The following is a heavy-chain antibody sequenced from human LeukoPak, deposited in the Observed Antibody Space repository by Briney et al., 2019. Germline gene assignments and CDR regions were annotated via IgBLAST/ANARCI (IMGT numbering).Heavy chain of an antibody. J-gene: IGHJ6*02. CDR1: GLTFSSYA. V-gene: IGHV3-23*01. CDR3: AKDRSGGGDYYFGMDV. D-gene: IGHD6-19*01. Sequence: GGSLRLSCAASGLTFSSYAMSWVRQAPGKGLEWVSSISGSGGSTYYADSVKGRFTISRDNSQNTLYLQMTSLRAEDTAVYYCAKDRSGGGDYYFGMDVWGPGTTVTVSS. CDR2: ISGSGGST.